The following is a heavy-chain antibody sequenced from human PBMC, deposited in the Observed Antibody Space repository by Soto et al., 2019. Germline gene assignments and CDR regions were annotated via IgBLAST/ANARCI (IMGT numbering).Heavy chain of an antibody. J-gene: IGHJ6*02. Sequence: PGGSLRLSCAASGFTFSSYAMHWVRQAPGKGLEWVAVISYDGSNKYYADSVKGRFTISRDNSKNTLYLQMNSLRAEDTAVYYCATDPVGATMSYYYYYGMDVWGQGTTVTVSS. CDR2: ISYDGSNK. CDR1: GFTFSSYA. D-gene: IGHD1-26*01. CDR3: ATDPVGATMSYYYYYGMDV. V-gene: IGHV3-30-3*01.